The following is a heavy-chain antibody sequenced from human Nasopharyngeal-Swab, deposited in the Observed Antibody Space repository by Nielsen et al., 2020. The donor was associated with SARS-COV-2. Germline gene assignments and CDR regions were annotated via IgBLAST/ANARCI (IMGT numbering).Heavy chain of an antibody. Sequence: GESLKISCAASGFTFSSYGMHWVRQAPGKGLEWVAVISYDGSNKYYADSVKDRFTISRDNSKNTLYLQMNSLRAEDTAVYYCARGSGSYKEILFDYWGQGTLVTVSS. V-gene: IGHV3-30*03. CDR1: GFTFSSYG. CDR3: ARGSGSYKEILFDY. J-gene: IGHJ4*02. D-gene: IGHD1-26*01. CDR2: ISYDGSNK.